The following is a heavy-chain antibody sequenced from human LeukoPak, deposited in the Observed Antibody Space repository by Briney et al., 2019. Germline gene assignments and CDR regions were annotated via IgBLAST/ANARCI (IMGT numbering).Heavy chain of an antibody. J-gene: IGHJ4*02. D-gene: IGHD4-17*01. CDR1: GGSISSSSYY. CDR2: IYYSGST. V-gene: IGHV4-39*07. Sequence: SETLSLTCTVSGGSISSSSYYWGWIRQPPGKGLEWIGSIYYSGSTYYNPSLKSRVTISVDTSKNQFSLKLSSVTAADTAVYYCARDDGDGAFDYWGQGTLVTVSS. CDR3: ARDDGDGAFDY.